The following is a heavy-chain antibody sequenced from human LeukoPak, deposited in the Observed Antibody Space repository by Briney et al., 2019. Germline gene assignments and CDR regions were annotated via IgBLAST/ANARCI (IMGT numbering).Heavy chain of an antibody. V-gene: IGHV4-30-4*08. D-gene: IGHD2-2*01. CDR3: ARGSAVGSGDDY. CDR2: IYYSGST. J-gene: IGHJ4*02. CDR1: GGSISSGDYY. Sequence: SETLFLTCTVSGGSISSGDYYWSWIRQPPGKGLEWIGYIYYSGSTYYNPSLKSRVTISVDTSKNQFSLKLSSVTAADTAVYYCARGSAVGSGDDYWGQGTLVTVSS.